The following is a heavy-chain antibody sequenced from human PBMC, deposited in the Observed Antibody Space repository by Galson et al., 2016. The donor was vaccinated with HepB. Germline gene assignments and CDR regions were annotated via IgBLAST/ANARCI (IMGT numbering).Heavy chain of an antibody. J-gene: IGHJ2*01. V-gene: IGHV3-23*01. CDR3: AKDYYDSSGYRSYWYSDL. CDR2: IRGSGGNS. Sequence: SLRVSCEASGFTFSSYAMSWVRQAPGQGLEWVAAIRGSGGNSYYADSVKGRFTISRDNSKNTLYVQMHSLRAEDTAVYYCAKDYYDSSGYRSYWYSDLWGRGTLVTVSS. CDR1: GFTFSSYA. D-gene: IGHD3-22*01.